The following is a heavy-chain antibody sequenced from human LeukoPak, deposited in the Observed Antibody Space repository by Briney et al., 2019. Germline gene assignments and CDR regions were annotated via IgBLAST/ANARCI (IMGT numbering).Heavy chain of an antibody. CDR2: IIPIFGTT. CDR1: GGTFSSYA. J-gene: IGHJ5*02. Sequence: SVKVSCKASGGTFSSYAVTWVRQAPGQGLEWMGRIIPIFGTTNYAQKFQGRVTITADESTSTAYMELSSLRSEDTAVYYCARGVNCRTSSCPRHNWFDPWGQGTLVTVSS. CDR3: ARGVNCRTSSCPRHNWFDP. V-gene: IGHV1-69*01. D-gene: IGHD2-2*01.